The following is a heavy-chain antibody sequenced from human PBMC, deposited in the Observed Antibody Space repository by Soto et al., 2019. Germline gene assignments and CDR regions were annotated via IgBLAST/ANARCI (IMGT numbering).Heavy chain of an antibody. J-gene: IGHJ6*02. V-gene: IGHV4-39*01. D-gene: IGHD1-1*01. CDR1: GGSISGSSYI. CDR3: ARHLREYLEPPPYGMDV. CDR2: IYFGTT. Sequence: LSLSANVSGGSISGSSYIWGWVRPPPGKGLEWIGSIYFGTTYYNPSLKSRVTISIDTSKNQFSLNLSSVTAADTAVYYCARHLREYLEPPPYGMDVLVQGTTVTVSS.